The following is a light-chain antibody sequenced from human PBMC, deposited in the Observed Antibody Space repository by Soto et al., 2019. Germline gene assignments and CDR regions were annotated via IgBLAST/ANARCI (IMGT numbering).Light chain of an antibody. CDR2: DAS. Sequence: ELVMTQSPATLSLSPGETATLSCRASQRVGINLAWYQQKPGQAPRILIYDASTRATGIPARFSGSGSGTEFTLTIRRLEPEDFAVYYCKQYGSSGTCGQGTKVDIK. V-gene: IGKV3-15*01. CDR1: QRVGIN. CDR3: KQYGSSGT. J-gene: IGKJ1*01.